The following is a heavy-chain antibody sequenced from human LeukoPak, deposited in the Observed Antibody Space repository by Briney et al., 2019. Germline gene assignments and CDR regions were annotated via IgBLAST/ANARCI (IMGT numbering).Heavy chain of an antibody. CDR1: GFTFGDYA. D-gene: IGHD6-6*01. J-gene: IGHJ6*03. CDR3: TSSSFRNYYYMDV. CDR2: IRSKAYGGTT. V-gene: IGHV3-49*04. Sequence: GGSLRLSCTASGFTFGDYAMSWVRQAPGKGREGVGFIRSKAYGGTTEYAASVKGRFTISRDDSKSIAYLQMNSLKTEDTAVYYCTSSSFRNYYYMDVWGKGTTVTVSS.